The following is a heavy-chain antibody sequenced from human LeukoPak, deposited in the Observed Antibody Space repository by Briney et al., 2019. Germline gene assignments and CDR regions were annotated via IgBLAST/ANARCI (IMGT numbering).Heavy chain of an antibody. CDR3: ARDEFQMATISAAY. D-gene: IGHD5-12*01. Sequence: GGSPRLSRAAPGFSLSSYSKNWGPPAPGEGAGWGSSISSSSSYIYYADSVKGRFTISRDNAKNSLYLQMNSLRAEDTAVYYCARDEFQMATISAAYWGQGTLVTVSS. CDR1: GFSLSSYS. CDR2: ISSSSSYI. V-gene: IGHV3-21*01. J-gene: IGHJ4*02.